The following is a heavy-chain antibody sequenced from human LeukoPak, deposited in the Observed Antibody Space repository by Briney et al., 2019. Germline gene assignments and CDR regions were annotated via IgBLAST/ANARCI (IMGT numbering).Heavy chain of an antibody. CDR2: IKEDGSQK. J-gene: IGHJ5*02. Sequence: GGSLRLSCAASGFSLSSQWMSWVRQAPGKGPEGVANIKEDGSQKSYVGSVKGRFTISGDNAKNSLYLQMNSLRAEDTAVYYCARAFSWGQGTLVTVSS. V-gene: IGHV3-7*01. CDR3: ARAFS. D-gene: IGHD3-16*01. CDR1: GFSLSSQW.